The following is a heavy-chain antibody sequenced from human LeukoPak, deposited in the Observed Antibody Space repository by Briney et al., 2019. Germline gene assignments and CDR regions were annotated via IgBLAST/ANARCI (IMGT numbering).Heavy chain of an antibody. Sequence: GGSLRLSCAASGFTFSDYYMSWIRQAPGKGLEWLSYISSSGNIKYYTDSVKGRFTISRDNAKNSLYLQMNSLRAEDTAVYYCARDGSASLGWFDPWGQGTLVTVSS. CDR1: GFTFSDYY. J-gene: IGHJ5*02. D-gene: IGHD3-10*01. V-gene: IGHV3-11*01. CDR3: ARDGSASLGWFDP. CDR2: ISSSGNIK.